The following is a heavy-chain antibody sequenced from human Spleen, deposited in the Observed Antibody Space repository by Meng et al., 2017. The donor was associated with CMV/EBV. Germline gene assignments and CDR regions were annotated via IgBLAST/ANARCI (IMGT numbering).Heavy chain of an antibody. Sequence: GESLKISCAVSGFTFSSYAMHWVRQAPGKGLEWVAVISYDGSNKYYADSVKGRFTISRDNSKNTLYLQMNSLRAEDTAVYYCARGRYCSSTSCYTGGMDVWGQGTTVTVSS. V-gene: IGHV3-30*04. J-gene: IGHJ6*02. CDR3: ARGRYCSSTSCYTGGMDV. CDR2: ISYDGSNK. CDR1: GFTFSSYA. D-gene: IGHD2-2*02.